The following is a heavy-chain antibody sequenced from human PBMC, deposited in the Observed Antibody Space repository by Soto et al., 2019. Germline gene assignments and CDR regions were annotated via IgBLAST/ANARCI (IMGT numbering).Heavy chain of an antibody. V-gene: IGHV4-59*01. CDR3: ARENYYDSSGFFDY. CDR1: GSSXSSYY. Sequence: SETLSLTCTVSGSSXSSYYWSWIRQPPGKGLEWIGYIYYSGSTNYNPSLKSRVTISVDTSKNQFSLKLSSVTAADTAVYYCARENYYDSSGFFDYWGQGTLVTVSS. CDR2: IYYSGST. J-gene: IGHJ4*02. D-gene: IGHD3-22*01.